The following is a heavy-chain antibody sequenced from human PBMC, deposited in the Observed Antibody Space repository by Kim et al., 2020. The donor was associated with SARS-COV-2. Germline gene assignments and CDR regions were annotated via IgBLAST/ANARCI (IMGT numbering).Heavy chain of an antibody. CDR3: ARTLYSSSYYYYYGMDV. Sequence: LKSRVTISVDTSKNQFSLKLSSVTAADTAVYYCARTLYSSSYYYYYGMDVWGQGTTVTVSS. V-gene: IGHV4-30-2*04. D-gene: IGHD6-6*01. J-gene: IGHJ6*02.